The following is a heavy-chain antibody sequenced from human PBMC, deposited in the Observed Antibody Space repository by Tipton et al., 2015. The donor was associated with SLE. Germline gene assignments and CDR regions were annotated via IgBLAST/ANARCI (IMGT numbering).Heavy chain of an antibody. CDR1: GYTFTTYG. CDR2: ISTYNGST. CDR3: ARVGGSYSYYYMDV. J-gene: IGHJ6*03. Sequence: QLVQSRVEVKKPGASVRVSCKASGYTFTTYGISWVRQAPGQGLEWMGWISTYNGSTNYAQKLQGRVTMTTDTSTSTAYMELRSLRSDDTAVYYCARVGGSYSYYYMDVWGKGTTVTVSS. V-gene: IGHV1-18*01. D-gene: IGHD1-26*01.